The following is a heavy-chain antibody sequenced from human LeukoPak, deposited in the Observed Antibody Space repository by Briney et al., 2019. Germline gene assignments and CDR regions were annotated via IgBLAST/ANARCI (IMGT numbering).Heavy chain of an antibody. Sequence: GGSLRLSCAASGFTFDDYAMHWVRQAPGKGLEWVSGISWNSGSIGYADSVKGRFTISRDNAKNSLYLQMNSLRAEDMALYYCAKGSGWDYYYYYMDVWGKGTTVIVSS. CDR2: ISWNSGSI. J-gene: IGHJ6*03. CDR1: GFTFDDYA. CDR3: AKGSGWDYYYYYMDV. D-gene: IGHD1-26*01. V-gene: IGHV3-9*03.